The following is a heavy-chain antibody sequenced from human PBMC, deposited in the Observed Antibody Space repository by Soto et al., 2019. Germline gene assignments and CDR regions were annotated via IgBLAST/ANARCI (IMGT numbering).Heavy chain of an antibody. CDR3: ALQTTRGYSTSDDRGDY. Sequence: SETLSLTCTGSGGSMRRSCYYWGWFRQAPGKGLEYIASIYYSGSTYYSPSLKSRLTLSVDTSSNQFSLKMTSVTAADTAMYYCALQTTRGYSTSDDRGDYWGQGTLVTVSS. J-gene: IGHJ4*02. D-gene: IGHD6-25*01. V-gene: IGHV4-39*01. CDR1: GGSMRRSCYY. CDR2: IYYSGST.